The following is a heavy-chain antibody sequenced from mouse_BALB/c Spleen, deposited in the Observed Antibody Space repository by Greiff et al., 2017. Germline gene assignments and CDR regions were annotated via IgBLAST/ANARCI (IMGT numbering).Heavy chain of an antibody. CDR2: IYPSDSYT. Sequence: QVQLKQPGAELVRPGASVKLSCKASGYTFTSYWINWVKQRPGQGLEWIGNIYPSDSYTNYNQKFKDKATLTVDKSSSTAYMQLSSPTSEDSAVYYCTRTGDGYWLDYWGQGTTLTVSS. V-gene: IGHV1-69*02. D-gene: IGHD2-3*01. J-gene: IGHJ2*01. CDR1: GYTFTSYW. CDR3: TRTGDGYWLDY.